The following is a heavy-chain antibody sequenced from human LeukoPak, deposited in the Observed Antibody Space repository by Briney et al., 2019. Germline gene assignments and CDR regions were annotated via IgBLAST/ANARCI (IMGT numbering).Heavy chain of an antibody. Sequence: SETLSLTCTVSGGSISSGGYYWSWIRQHPGKGLEWIGYIYYSGSTYYNPSLKSRVTISVDTSKNQFSLKLSSVTAADTAVYYCARGYTALDGFDPWGQGTLVTVSS. J-gene: IGHJ5*02. CDR3: ARGYTALDGFDP. D-gene: IGHD5-18*01. CDR1: GGSISSGGYY. CDR2: IYYSGST. V-gene: IGHV4-31*03.